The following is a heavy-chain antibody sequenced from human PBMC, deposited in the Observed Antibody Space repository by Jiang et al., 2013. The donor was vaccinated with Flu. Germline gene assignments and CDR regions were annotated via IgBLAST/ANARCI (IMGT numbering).Heavy chain of an antibody. D-gene: IGHD1-26*01. CDR3: ARGTAIVGATMGYFDY. CDR2: TYYRSKWYN. Sequence: TLSLTCAISGDSVSSNSAAWNWIRQSPSRGLEWLGRTYYRSKWYNDYAVSVKSRITINPDTSKNQFSLQLNSVTPEDTAVYYCARGTAIVGATMGYFDYWGQGTLVTVSS. J-gene: IGHJ4*02. CDR1: GDSVSSNSAA. V-gene: IGHV6-1*01.